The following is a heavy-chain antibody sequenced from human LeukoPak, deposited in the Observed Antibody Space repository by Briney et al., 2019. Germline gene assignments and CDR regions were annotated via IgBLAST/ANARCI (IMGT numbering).Heavy chain of an antibody. Sequence: ASVKVSCKASGHTLTDYYIHWVRQAPGQGLEWMGWINPYDGDTKYSQTFQDRVTMTRDTSISTAYMELSGLTSDDTAVYYCARGSGFGETAMTPHVYWGQGTLVTVSS. CDR3: ARGSGFGETAMTPHVY. D-gene: IGHD2-21*02. J-gene: IGHJ4*02. CDR1: GHTLTDYY. V-gene: IGHV1-2*02. CDR2: INPYDGDT.